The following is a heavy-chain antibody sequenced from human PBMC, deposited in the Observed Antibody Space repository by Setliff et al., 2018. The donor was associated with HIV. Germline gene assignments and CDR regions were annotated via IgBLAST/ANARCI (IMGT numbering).Heavy chain of an antibody. J-gene: IGHJ5*02. CDR2: IYYSGST. V-gene: IGHV4-61*03. D-gene: IGHD6-19*01. CDR3: ARDRSSGWSKDWFDT. CDR1: GGSISSGSYY. Sequence: PSETLSLTCTVSGGSISSGSYYWGWIRQPPGKGLEWIGYIYYSGSTNYNPSLKSRVTISVDTSKNHFSLKLRSVTAADTAMYHCARDRSSGWSKDWFDTWGQGILVTVSS.